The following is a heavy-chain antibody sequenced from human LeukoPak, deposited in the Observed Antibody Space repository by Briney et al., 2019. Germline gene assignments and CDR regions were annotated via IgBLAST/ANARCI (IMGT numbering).Heavy chain of an antibody. Sequence: SETLSLTCTVSGGFISSGGSYWSWIRQHPGKGLEWIGYIYYSGSTYYNPSLKSRVTISVDTSKNQFSLKLSSVTAADTAVYYCARAGYYYYYGMDVWGQGTTVTVSS. V-gene: IGHV4-31*03. J-gene: IGHJ6*02. CDR3: ARAGYYYYYGMDV. CDR2: IYYSGST. CDR1: GGFISSGGSY.